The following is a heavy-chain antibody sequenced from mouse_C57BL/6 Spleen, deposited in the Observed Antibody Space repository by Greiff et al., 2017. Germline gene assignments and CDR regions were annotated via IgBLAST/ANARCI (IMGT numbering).Heavy chain of an antibody. V-gene: IGHV1-53*01. CDR2: INPSNGGT. CDR3: ARGGTTVVVPFDY. CDR1: GYTFTSYW. D-gene: IGHD1-1*01. J-gene: IGHJ2*01. Sequence: QVQLQQSGTELVKPGASVKLSCKASGYTFTSYWMHWVKQRPGQGLEWIGNINPSNGGTNYNEKFKSKATLTVDKSSSTACMQLSSLTSEDSAVYYCARGGTTVVVPFDYWGQGTTLTVSS.